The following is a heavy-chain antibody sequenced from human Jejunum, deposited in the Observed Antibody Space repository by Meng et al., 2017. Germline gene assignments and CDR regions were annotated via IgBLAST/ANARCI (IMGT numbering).Heavy chain of an antibody. D-gene: IGHD1-26*01. CDR1: GDSIISSSSHY. CDR3: ARGYIVETTVGGAFDT. Sequence: LRLSCTASGDSIISSSSHYWAWIRQPPGKGLEWIGYIYYNENTYYNLSLKSRVTISLDKWENQFSLKVTSVTAADTAVYYCARGYIVETTVGGAFDTWGQGTLVTVSS. V-gene: IGHV4-39*07. J-gene: IGHJ3*02. CDR2: IYYNENT.